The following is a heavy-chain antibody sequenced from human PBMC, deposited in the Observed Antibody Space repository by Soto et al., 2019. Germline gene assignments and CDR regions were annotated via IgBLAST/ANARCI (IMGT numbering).Heavy chain of an antibody. V-gene: IGHV5-51*01. J-gene: IGHJ6*02. Sequence: GESLKISCKGSGYTFTNYWIGWVCQMPGKGLEWMGIIYPGDSDTKYNPSFQGQVTISADKSITTTYLRWTSLKASDTAIYYCAASIFYYGMDVWGQGTTVTVSS. CDR3: AASIFYYGMDV. CDR2: IYPGDSDT. CDR1: GYTFTNYW.